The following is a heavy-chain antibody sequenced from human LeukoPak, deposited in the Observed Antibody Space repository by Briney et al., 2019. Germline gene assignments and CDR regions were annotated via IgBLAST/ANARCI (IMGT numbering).Heavy chain of an antibody. CDR1: GYTFSRHY. V-gene: IGHV1-46*01. CDR3: ARGLESSGWYGMDV. CDR2: INTSGATT. J-gene: IGHJ6*02. D-gene: IGHD6-19*01. Sequence: ASVKVSCKTSGYTFSRHYIHWVRQAPGQGLEWLGIINTSGATTRYGQNFKGRVTATRDTSTSTVYMEMSSLNSKDTAVYYCARGLESSGWYGMDVWGQGTTIIVSS.